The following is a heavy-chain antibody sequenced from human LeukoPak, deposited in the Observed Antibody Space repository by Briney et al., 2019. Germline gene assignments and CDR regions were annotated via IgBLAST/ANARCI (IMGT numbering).Heavy chain of an antibody. CDR1: GGSISSYY. CDR3: ARAGGQGDY. J-gene: IGHJ4*02. Sequence: PSETLSLTCTVSGGSISSYYWSWIRQPPGKGLEWIGYIYCSGSTNYNPSLKSRVTISVDTSKNQFSLKLSSVTAADTAVYYCARAGGQGDYWGQGTLVTVSS. CDR2: IYCSGST. V-gene: IGHV4-59*12. D-gene: IGHD3-16*01.